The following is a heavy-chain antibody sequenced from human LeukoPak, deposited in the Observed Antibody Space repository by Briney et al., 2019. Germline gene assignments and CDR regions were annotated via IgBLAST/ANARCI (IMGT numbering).Heavy chain of an antibody. CDR3: ARGWLQTITISRKRLNWFDP. Sequence: SETLSLTCAVYGGSFRGYHWSWIRQPPGKGLEWIGEINHSVSTNYNPSLKSRVTMSADTSKNQFSLKLSSVTAADTAVYYCARGWLQTITISRKRLNWFDPWGQGTLVTVSS. J-gene: IGHJ5*02. CDR1: GGSFRGYH. V-gene: IGHV4-34*01. CDR2: INHSVST. D-gene: IGHD5-24*01.